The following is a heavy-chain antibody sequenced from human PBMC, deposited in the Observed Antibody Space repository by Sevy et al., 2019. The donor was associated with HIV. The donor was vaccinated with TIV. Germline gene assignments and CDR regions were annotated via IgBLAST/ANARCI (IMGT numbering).Heavy chain of an antibody. D-gene: IGHD2-2*01. V-gene: IGHV1-2*02. CDR3: ASEGIVVVPAAIYYYYGMDV. Sequence: ASVKVSCKASGYTFTGYYMHWVRQAPGQGLEWMGWINPNSGGTNYAQKFQGRVTMTRDTSISTAYMELGRLRSDDTAVYYCASEGIVVVPAAIYYYYGMDVWGQGTTVTVSS. CDR1: GYTFTGYY. J-gene: IGHJ6*02. CDR2: INPNSGGT.